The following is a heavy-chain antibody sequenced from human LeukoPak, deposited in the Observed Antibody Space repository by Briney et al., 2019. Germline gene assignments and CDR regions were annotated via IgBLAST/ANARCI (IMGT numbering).Heavy chain of an antibody. CDR2: IYSGGST. J-gene: IGHJ6*02. CDR1: GFTVSSNY. CDR3: ARRQRVNHYYGMDV. Sequence: GGSLRLSCAASGFTVSSNYMSWVRQPPGKGLEWVSVIYSGGSTYYADSVKGRFTISRDNSKNTLYLQMNSLRAEDTAAYYCARRQRVNHYYGMDVWGQGTTVTVSS. V-gene: IGHV3-53*01. D-gene: IGHD1-14*01.